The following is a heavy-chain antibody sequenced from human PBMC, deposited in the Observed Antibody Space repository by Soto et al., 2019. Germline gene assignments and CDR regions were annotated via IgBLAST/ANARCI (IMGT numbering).Heavy chain of an antibody. Sequence: QVQLVQSGAEVKKPGASVKVSCKASGYTFTSYGISWVRQAPGQGLEWMGGISAYNGNTNYAQKHRGRVTMTTDTATSTGYMQLRSLRSDDTAVYYCARAGTAYGSSPLYYFDYWGQGTLVTVSS. CDR3: ARAGTAYGSSPLYYFDY. J-gene: IGHJ4*02. D-gene: IGHD2-15*01. V-gene: IGHV1-18*01. CDR1: GYTFTSYG. CDR2: ISAYNGNT.